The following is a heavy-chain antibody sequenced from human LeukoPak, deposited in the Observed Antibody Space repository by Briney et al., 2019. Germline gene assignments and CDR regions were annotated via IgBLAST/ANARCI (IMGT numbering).Heavy chain of an antibody. CDR2: INHSGST. Sequence: PSETLSLTCAVYGGSFSGYYWSWIRQPPGKGLEWIGEINHSGSTNYNPSLKSRVTISVDTSKNQFSLKLSSVTAADTAVYYCARGVGQYGYNWFDPWGQGTLVTVSS. J-gene: IGHJ5*02. D-gene: IGHD3-16*01. CDR1: GGSFSGYY. CDR3: ARGVGQYGYNWFDP. V-gene: IGHV4-34*01.